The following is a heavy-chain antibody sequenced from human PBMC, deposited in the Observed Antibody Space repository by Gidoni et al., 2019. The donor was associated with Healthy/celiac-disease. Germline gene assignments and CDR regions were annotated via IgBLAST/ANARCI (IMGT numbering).Heavy chain of an antibody. D-gene: IGHD3-3*01. V-gene: IGHV3-53*01. Sequence: EVQLVESGGGLSQPGGSLRLSCAASGSTVSSNYMSWVRQAPGKGLEWVSVIYSGGSTYYADSVKGRFTISRDNSKNTLYLQMNSLRAEDTAVYYCARDSHGPYDFWSGYPNERGYYYYGMDVWGQGTTVTVSS. J-gene: IGHJ6*02. CDR3: ARDSHGPYDFWSGYPNERGYYYYGMDV. CDR2: IYSGGST. CDR1: GSTVSSNY.